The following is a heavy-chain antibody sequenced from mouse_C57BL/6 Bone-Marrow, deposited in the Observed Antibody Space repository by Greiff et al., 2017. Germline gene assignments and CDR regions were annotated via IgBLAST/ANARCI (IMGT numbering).Heavy chain of an antibody. D-gene: IGHD2-4*01. CDR3: AREEDYPFDY. V-gene: IGHV1-81*01. Sequence: QVQLKESGAELARPGASVKLSCKASGYTFTSYGISWVKQRTGQGLEWIGEIYPRSGNTYYNEKFKGKATLTADKSSSTAYMELRSLTSEDSAVYFCAREEDYPFDYWGQGTTLTVSS. J-gene: IGHJ2*01. CDR1: GYTFTSYG. CDR2: IYPRSGNT.